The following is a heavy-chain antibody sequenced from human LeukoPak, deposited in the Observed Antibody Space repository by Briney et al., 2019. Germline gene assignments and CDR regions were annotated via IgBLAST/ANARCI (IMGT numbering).Heavy chain of an antibody. Sequence: GGSLRLSCAASGFSVGNYWMHWVRQAPGKGLVWVSRSEGDDTTTTYADSVKGRFTVSRDNAKNTVYLQMNSLRVEDTAVYYCAKLDWLDPWGQGTLVTVSP. J-gene: IGHJ5*02. V-gene: IGHV3-74*03. CDR3: AKLDWLDP. CDR1: GFSVGNYW. CDR2: SEGDDTTT. D-gene: IGHD3-3*02.